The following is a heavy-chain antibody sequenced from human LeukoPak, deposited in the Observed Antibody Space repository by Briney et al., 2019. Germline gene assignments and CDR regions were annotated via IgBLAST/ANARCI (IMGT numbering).Heavy chain of an antibody. V-gene: IGHV3-48*03. CDR3: AELSITMIGGV. CDR1: GFTFSSYE. CDR2: ISSSGSTI. Sequence: GGSLRLSCAASGFTFSSYEMNWVRQAPGKGLEWVSYISSSGSTIYYADSVKGRFTISRDNAKNSLYLQMNSLRAEDRAVYYCAELSITMIGGVWGKGTTVTISS. D-gene: IGHD3-10*02. J-gene: IGHJ6*04.